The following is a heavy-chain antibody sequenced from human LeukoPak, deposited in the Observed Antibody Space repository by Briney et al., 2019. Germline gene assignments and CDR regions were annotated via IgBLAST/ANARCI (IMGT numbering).Heavy chain of an antibody. Sequence: PSETLSLTCAVYGGSFSGYYWSWIRHPPGKGLEWIGEINHSGSTNYNPSLKSRVTISVDTSKNQFSLKLSSVTAADTAVYYCARGQGIVVVPAANWFDPWGQGTLVTVSS. CDR2: INHSGST. J-gene: IGHJ5*02. CDR1: GGSFSGYY. V-gene: IGHV4-34*01. D-gene: IGHD2-2*01. CDR3: ARGQGIVVVPAANWFDP.